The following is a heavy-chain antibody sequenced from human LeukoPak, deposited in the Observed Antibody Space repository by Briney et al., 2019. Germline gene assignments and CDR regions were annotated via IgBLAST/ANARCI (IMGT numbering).Heavy chain of an antibody. J-gene: IGHJ6*02. D-gene: IGHD3-3*01. Sequence: GASVKVSCKASGYTFTSYGISWVRQAPGQGLEWMGWISAYNGNTNYAQKLQGRVTMTTDTSTSTAYMELRSLRSDDTAVYYCARESGGLARFLEWLPGNYYDYGMDVWGQGTTVTVSS. CDR2: ISAYNGNT. CDR3: ARESGGLARFLEWLPGNYYDYGMDV. CDR1: GYTFTSYG. V-gene: IGHV1-18*01.